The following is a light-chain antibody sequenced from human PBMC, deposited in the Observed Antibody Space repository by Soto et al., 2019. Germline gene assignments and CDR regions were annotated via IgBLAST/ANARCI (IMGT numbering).Light chain of an antibody. CDR1: QSVSSY. CDR3: QQYNKWPLIT. V-gene: IGKV3-11*01. J-gene: IGKJ5*01. Sequence: EIVVTQSPATLSLSPGERATLSCRASQSVSSYLAWYQQKPGQAPRLLIYDASNRATGIPARFSGSGSGTDFTLTISSLEPEDFAVYYCQQYNKWPLITFGQGTRLEIK. CDR2: DAS.